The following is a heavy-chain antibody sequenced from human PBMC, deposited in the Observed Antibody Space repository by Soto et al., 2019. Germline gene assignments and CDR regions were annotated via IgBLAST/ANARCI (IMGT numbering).Heavy chain of an antibody. Sequence: EVQLVESGGGLVQPGRSLRLSCAASGFTFADYAMHWVRQAPGKGLEWVSGISRNSGSMGYANSVKGRFTISRDNAKNSLYLQMNSLRAEDTAFYYCAKGVSGWYLIDYWGQGTLVTVSS. CDR3: AKGVSGWYLIDY. CDR1: GFTFADYA. CDR2: ISRNSGSM. V-gene: IGHV3-9*01. D-gene: IGHD6-19*01. J-gene: IGHJ4*02.